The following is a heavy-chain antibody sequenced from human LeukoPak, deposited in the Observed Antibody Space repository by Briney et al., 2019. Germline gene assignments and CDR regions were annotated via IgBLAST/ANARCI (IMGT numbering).Heavy chain of an antibody. D-gene: IGHD1-26*01. CDR2: MYYSGST. V-gene: IGHV4-39*01. Sequence: SETLSLTCTVSGGSISSSSYYWGWTRQPPGKGLEWIGSMYYSGSTYYNPSLKSRVTISVDTSKNQFSLKLSSVTAADTAVYYCATSSGSYYYWGQGTLVTVSS. CDR3: ATSSGSYYY. J-gene: IGHJ4*02. CDR1: GGSISSSSYY.